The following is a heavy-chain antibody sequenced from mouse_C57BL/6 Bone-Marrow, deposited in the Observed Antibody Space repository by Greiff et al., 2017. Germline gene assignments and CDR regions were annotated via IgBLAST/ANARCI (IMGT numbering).Heavy chain of an antibody. V-gene: IGHV1-18*01. D-gene: IGHD1-1*01. Sequence: EVQLQQSGPELVKPGASMKISCKASGYSFTGYIMHWVKQSHGKNLAWIGLINPYNGGTKYNQKFQGKATLTADQSSNTAYMELLSLTSEDSAVYYCSRAEYGSFAYGGQGNLVTVSA. CDR2: INPYNGGT. CDR1: GYSFTGYI. J-gene: IGHJ3*01. CDR3: SRAEYGSFAY.